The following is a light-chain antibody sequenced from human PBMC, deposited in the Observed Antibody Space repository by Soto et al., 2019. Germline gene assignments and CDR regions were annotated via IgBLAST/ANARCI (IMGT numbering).Light chain of an antibody. Sequence: EIVMTQSPATLSVSPGERATLSCRASQSVNSNYLAWYQQKPGQAPRLLIYGISKRATDIPDRFSGSGSGTEFTLTISSLQPDDLATYFCQQYSKYPVSFGQGTRLEIK. CDR3: QQYSKYPVS. V-gene: IGKV3D-15*01. J-gene: IGKJ5*01. CDR1: QSVNSN. CDR2: GIS.